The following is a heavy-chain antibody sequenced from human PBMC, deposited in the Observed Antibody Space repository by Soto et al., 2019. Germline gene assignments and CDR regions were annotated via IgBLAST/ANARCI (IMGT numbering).Heavy chain of an antibody. CDR3: AREGDGYKYYFDY. J-gene: IGHJ4*02. CDR2: ISYDGSNE. Sequence: QVQLVESGGGVVQPGRSLRLSCAASGFIFNGYALHWVRQAPGKGLEWVAIISYDGSNEYYADSVKGRFTISRDNSKYTRYLQMNSLRPEDTAVYYCAREGDGYKYYFDYWGQGTLVTVSS. CDR1: GFIFNGYA. D-gene: IGHD5-12*01. V-gene: IGHV3-30-3*01.